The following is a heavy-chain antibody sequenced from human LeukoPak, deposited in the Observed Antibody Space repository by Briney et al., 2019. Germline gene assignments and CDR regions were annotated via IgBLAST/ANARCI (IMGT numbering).Heavy chain of an antibody. CDR2: ISNDGNNK. D-gene: IGHD3/OR15-3a*01. CDR1: GFSFNSYP. J-gene: IGHJ1*01. CDR3: ARDHFGQGPQYFQH. V-gene: IGHV3-30*04. Sequence: GGSLRLSCAAPGFSFNSYPMHWVRQAPGKGLEWVAVISNDGNNKYYADSVKGRFTISRDNSNNTLSLQMNGLRVEDTAVYYCARDHFGQGPQYFQHWGQGTLVTVSS.